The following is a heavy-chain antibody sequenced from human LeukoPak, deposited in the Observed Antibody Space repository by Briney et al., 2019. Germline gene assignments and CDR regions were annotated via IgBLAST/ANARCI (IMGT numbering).Heavy chain of an antibody. CDR2: INHSGST. D-gene: IGHD6-6*01. Sequence: PSETLSLTCAVYGGSFSGYCWSWIRQPPGKGLEWIGEINHSGSTNYNPSLKSRVTISVDTSKNQFSLKLSSVTAADTAVYYCARGLPRIAARFWTDYWGQGTLVTVSS. V-gene: IGHV4-34*01. J-gene: IGHJ4*02. CDR1: GGSFSGYC. CDR3: ARGLPRIAARFWTDY.